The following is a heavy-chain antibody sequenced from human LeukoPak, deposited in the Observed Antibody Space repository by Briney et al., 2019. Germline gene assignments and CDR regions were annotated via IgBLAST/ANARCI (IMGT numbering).Heavy chain of an antibody. CDR3: AREDWNDAYFDY. CDR2: ISSSGSTI. CDR1: GFTFSSYE. V-gene: IGHV3-48*03. Sequence: GGSLRLSCAASGFTFSSYEMNWVRQAPGKGLEWVSYISSSGSTIYYADSVKGRFTISRDNAKNPLYLQMNSLRAEDTAVYYCAREDWNDAYFDYWGQGTLVTVSS. D-gene: IGHD1-1*01. J-gene: IGHJ4*02.